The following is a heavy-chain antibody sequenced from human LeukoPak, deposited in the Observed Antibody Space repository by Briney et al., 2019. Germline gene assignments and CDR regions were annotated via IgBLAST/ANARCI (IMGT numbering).Heavy chain of an antibody. Sequence: SETLSLTCTVSGGSISSYYWSWIRQPPGKGLEWIGYIYYSGSTNYNPSLKSRVTISVDTSKNQFSLKLSSVTAADTAVYYCARRGTVTKALDYWGQGTLVTVSS. CDR1: GGSISSYY. J-gene: IGHJ4*02. CDR3: ARRGTVTKALDY. V-gene: IGHV4-59*08. D-gene: IGHD4-17*01. CDR2: IYYSGST.